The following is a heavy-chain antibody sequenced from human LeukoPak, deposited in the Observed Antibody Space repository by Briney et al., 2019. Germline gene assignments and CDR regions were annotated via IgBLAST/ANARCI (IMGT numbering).Heavy chain of an antibody. CDR2: INPNSGGT. CDR3: AGSLITFGGVIGY. V-gene: IGHV1-2*04. CDR1: GYTFTGYY. Sequence: ASVKVSCKASGYTFTGYYMHWARQAPGQGLEWMGWINPNSGGTNYAQKFQGWVTMTRDTSISTAYMELSRLRSDDTAVYYCAGSLITFGGVIGYWGQGTLVTVSS. J-gene: IGHJ4*02. D-gene: IGHD3-16*02.